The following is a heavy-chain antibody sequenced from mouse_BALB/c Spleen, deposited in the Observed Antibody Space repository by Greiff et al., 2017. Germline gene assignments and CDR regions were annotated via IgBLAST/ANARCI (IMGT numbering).Heavy chain of an antibody. D-gene: IGHD1-1*01. CDR3: ARALVADAMDY. V-gene: IGHV3-6*02. J-gene: IGHJ4*01. Sequence: EVQLVESGPGLVKPSQSLSLTCSVTGYSITSGYYWNWIRQFPGNKLEWMGYISYDGSNNYNPSLKNRISITRDTSKNQFFLKLNSVTTEDTATYYCARALVADAMDYWGQGTSVTVSS. CDR2: ISYDGSN. CDR1: GYSITSGYY.